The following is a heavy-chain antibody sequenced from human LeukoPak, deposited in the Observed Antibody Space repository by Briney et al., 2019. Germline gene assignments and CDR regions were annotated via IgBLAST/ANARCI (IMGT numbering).Heavy chain of an antibody. CDR2: INHSGST. Sequence: SGTLSLTCTVSGASITTINWWNWVRQPPGKGLEWIGEINHSGSTNYNPSLKSRVTISVDTSKNQFSLKLSSVTAADTAVYYCARGLPTTAAGSGVWGQGTLVTVSS. CDR3: ARGLPTTAAGSGV. J-gene: IGHJ4*02. V-gene: IGHV4-4*02. CDR1: GASITTINW. D-gene: IGHD6-13*01.